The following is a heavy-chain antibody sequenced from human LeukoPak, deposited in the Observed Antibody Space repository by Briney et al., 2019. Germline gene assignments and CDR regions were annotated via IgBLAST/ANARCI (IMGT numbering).Heavy chain of an antibody. J-gene: IGHJ4*02. Sequence: GGSLRLSCAASGITLKTYVMNWVRQAPGKGLEWVANIKQDGSESYYVDSVKGRFTFSRDNAKNSLYLQINSLRAEDTAVYYCARLGEKADFDYWGQGTLVTVSS. CDR1: GITLKTYV. V-gene: IGHV3-7*01. D-gene: IGHD3-16*01. CDR2: IKQDGSES. CDR3: ARLGEKADFDY.